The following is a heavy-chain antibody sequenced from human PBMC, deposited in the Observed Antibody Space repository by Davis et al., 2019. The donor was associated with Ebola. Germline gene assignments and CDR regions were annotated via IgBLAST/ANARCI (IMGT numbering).Heavy chain of an antibody. D-gene: IGHD6-6*01. CDR2: IWYDGSNK. J-gene: IGHJ6*03. V-gene: IGHV3-30*02. Sequence: GESLKISCAASGFTFSSYGMHWVRQAPGKGLEWVAVIWYDGSNKYYADSVKGRFTISRDNSKNTLYLQMNSPRAEDTAVYYCAKVRLRYSSSSGIDYYYYMDVWGKGTTVTVSS. CDR1: GFTFSSYG. CDR3: AKVRLRYSSSSGIDYYYYMDV.